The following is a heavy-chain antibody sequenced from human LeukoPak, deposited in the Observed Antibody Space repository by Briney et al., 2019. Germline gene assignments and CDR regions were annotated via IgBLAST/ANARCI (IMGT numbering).Heavy chain of an antibody. D-gene: IGHD1-20*01. CDR2: IIPIFGTA. CDR1: GGTFSSYA. J-gene: IGHJ5*02. Sequence: GASVKVSCKASGGTFSSYAISWVRQAPGQGLEWMGGIIPIFGTANYAQKFQGRVTITADESTSTAYMELSSLRSEDTAVYYCASPITGTPWFDPWGQGTLVTVSS. CDR3: ASPITGTPWFDP. V-gene: IGHV1-69*13.